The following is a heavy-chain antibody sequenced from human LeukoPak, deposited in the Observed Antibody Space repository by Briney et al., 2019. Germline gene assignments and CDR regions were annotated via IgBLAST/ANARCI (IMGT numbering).Heavy chain of an antibody. J-gene: IGHJ5*02. Sequence: GRSLRLSCAASGFTFSGYGMHWGRPAPGKGREWGALIWDDGTNKYSADSVKGRFTISRDNSKNTLYLQMNSLRAEDTAVYYCARGYCSGGSCYGRFDPWGQGTLVTVSS. CDR3: ARGYCSGGSCYGRFDP. D-gene: IGHD2-15*01. CDR2: IWDDGTNK. CDR1: GFTFSGYG. V-gene: IGHV3-33*01.